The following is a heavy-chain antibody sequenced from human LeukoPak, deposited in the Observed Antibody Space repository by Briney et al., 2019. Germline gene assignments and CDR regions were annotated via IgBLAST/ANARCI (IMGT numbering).Heavy chain of an antibody. CDR3: ARDGQQWLKIRYYFDY. CDR1: GFTFSSYG. J-gene: IGHJ4*02. D-gene: IGHD6-19*01. V-gene: IGHV3-33*01. Sequence: GGSLRLSCAASGFTFSSYGMHWVRQAPGKGLEWGAVIWYDGSNKYYADSVKGRFTISRDNSKNTLYLQMNSLRAEDTAVYYCARDGQQWLKIRYYFDYWGQGTLVTVSS. CDR2: IWYDGSNK.